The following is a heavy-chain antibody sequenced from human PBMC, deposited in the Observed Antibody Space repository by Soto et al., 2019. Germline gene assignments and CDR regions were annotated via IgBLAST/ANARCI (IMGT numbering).Heavy chain of an antibody. CDR2: INHSGSN. Sequence: QLQQWGAGLLKPSETLSLTCVVSGGSFSTYYYNWIRQSPGQGLEWIGEINHSGSNNYRPSLKSRVTMSLDTSTNQFSLTLTSVTAADTAVYYCARGGSNDWQVAFDIWGQGTMVTVSS. D-gene: IGHD3-9*01. J-gene: IGHJ3*02. V-gene: IGHV4-34*01. CDR1: GGSFSTYY. CDR3: ARGGSNDWQVAFDI.